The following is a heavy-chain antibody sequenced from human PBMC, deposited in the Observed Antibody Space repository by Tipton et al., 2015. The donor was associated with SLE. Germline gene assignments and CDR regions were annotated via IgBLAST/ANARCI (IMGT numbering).Heavy chain of an antibody. CDR3: ARPTALPGWFDP. V-gene: IGHV5-51*03. D-gene: IGHD3-10*01. CDR2: INPGDSDT. J-gene: IGHJ5*02. Sequence: QSGAEVKKPGESLKISCKGSGYSFTSYWIVWVRQMPGKGLEWVGMINPGDSDTRYSPSFEGQVTISADKSINTAYLQWNWLKASDTAMYYCARPTALPGWFDPWGQGTLVTVSS. CDR1: GYSFTSYW.